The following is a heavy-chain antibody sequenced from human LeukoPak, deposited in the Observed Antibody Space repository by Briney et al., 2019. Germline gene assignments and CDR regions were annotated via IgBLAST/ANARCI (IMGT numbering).Heavy chain of an antibody. Sequence: SVKVSCKASGGTFSSYAISWVRQAPGQGLEWMGRIIPIFGTANYAQKFQGRVTITTDESTSTAYMELSSLRSEDTAVYYCARAKDDMLTGLGYWGQGTLVTVSS. J-gene: IGHJ4*02. CDR2: IIPIFGTA. D-gene: IGHD3-9*01. CDR3: ARAKDDMLTGLGY. CDR1: GGTFSSYA. V-gene: IGHV1-69*05.